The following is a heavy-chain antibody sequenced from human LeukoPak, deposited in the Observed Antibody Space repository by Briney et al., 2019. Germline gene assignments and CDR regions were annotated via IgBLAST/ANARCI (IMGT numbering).Heavy chain of an antibody. CDR2: INHSRST. CDR3: ARGTVAGTDY. J-gene: IGHJ4*02. CDR1: GVSFSGYY. D-gene: IGHD6-19*01. V-gene: IGHV4-34*01. Sequence: SETLSLTCAVYGVSFSGYYWSWIRQPPGKGLEWIGEINHSRSTNYNPSLKSRVTISVDTSKNQFSLKLSSVTAADTAVYYCARGTVAGTDYWGQGTLVTVSS.